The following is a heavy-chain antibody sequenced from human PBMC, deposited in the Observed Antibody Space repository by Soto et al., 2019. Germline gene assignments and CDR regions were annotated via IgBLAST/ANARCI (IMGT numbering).Heavy chain of an antibody. CDR1: GFTFSSYG. V-gene: IGHV3-30*18. J-gene: IGHJ3*02. CDR3: AKDPGYCTNGVCYTDAFDI. CDR2: ISYDGSNK. D-gene: IGHD2-8*01. Sequence: GGSLRLSCAASGFTFSSYGMHWVRQAPGKGLEWVAVISYDGSNKYYADSVKGRFTISRDNSKNTLYLQMNSLRAEDTAVYYCAKDPGYCTNGVCYTDAFDIWGQGTMVTVSS.